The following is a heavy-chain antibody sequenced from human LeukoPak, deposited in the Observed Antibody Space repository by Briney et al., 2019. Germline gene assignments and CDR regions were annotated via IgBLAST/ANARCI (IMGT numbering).Heavy chain of an antibody. Sequence: GGSLRLSCAASGFTFSSYGMHWVRQAPGKGLEWVSAMSSSDDGRYYAASVRGRFTISRDTSRSTLYLQMNSLRAEDAAVYYCAELGITMIGGVWGKGTTVTISS. CDR1: GFTFSSYG. D-gene: IGHD3-10*02. J-gene: IGHJ6*04. V-gene: IGHV3-23*01. CDR3: AELGITMIGGV. CDR2: MSSSDDGR.